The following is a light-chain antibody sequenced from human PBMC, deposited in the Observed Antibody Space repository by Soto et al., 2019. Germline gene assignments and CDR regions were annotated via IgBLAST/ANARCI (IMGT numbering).Light chain of an antibody. CDR2: AAS. V-gene: IGKV1-39*01. Sequence: DIQIIQSPSSLSASVGDRVTITCRASQTIGNYLNWYQQRPGKAPNLLISAASTLQSGVPSRFSGSGSGTDFTLTITSLQPEDFATYYCQQSYNPPRTFGQGTKVDIK. J-gene: IGKJ1*01. CDR3: QQSYNPPRT. CDR1: QTIGNY.